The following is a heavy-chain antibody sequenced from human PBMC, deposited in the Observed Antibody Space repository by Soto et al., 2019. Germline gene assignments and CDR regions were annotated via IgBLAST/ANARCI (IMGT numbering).Heavy chain of an antibody. CDR1: GGSTSSEYYH. CDR2: IHYSGSV. Sequence: PSETLSLTCTVSGGSTSSEYYHWTWIRQAPGKGLEWIGYIHYSGSVHYNPSLQSRLTMSVDTSKNLFSLKLSSVTAADTAVYFCAREDDGGDRDYYGLDLWGQGTTVTVSS. J-gene: IGHJ6*02. V-gene: IGHV4-30-4*01. CDR3: AREDDGGDRDYYGLDL. D-gene: IGHD2-21*02.